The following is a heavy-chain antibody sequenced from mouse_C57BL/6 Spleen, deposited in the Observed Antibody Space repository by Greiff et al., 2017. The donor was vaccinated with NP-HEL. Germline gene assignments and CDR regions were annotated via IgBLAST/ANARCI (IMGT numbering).Heavy chain of an antibody. CDR2: IYPGDGDT. CDR1: GYAFSSSW. D-gene: IGHD4-1*01. Sequence: QVQLQQSGPELVKPGASVKISCKASGYAFSSSWMNWVKQRPGKGLEWIGRIYPGDGDTNYNGKFKGKATLTADKSSSTAYMQLSSLTSEDSAVYFCARLGREEDYWGQGTTLTVSS. V-gene: IGHV1-82*01. J-gene: IGHJ2*01. CDR3: ARLGREEDY.